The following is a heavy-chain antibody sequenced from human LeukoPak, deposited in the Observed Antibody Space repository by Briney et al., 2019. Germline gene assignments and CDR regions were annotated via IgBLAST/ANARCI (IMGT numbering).Heavy chain of an antibody. V-gene: IGHV3-74*01. Sequence: GGSLRLXCAASGFTFSSYWMHWVRPAPGKGLVWVSRINSDGSSTSYADSVKGRFTISRDNAKNTLYPQMNSLRAEDTAVYYCARGLWDFWSGYCFDYWGQGTLVTVSS. CDR3: ARGLWDFWSGYCFDY. CDR2: INSDGSST. CDR1: GFTFSSYW. J-gene: IGHJ4*02. D-gene: IGHD3-3*01.